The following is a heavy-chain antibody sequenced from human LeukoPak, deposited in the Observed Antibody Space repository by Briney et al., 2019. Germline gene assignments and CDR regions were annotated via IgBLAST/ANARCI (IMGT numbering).Heavy chain of an antibody. CDR2: ISSSSSYI. D-gene: IGHD5-12*01. CDR3: ARYSGYDWDYYYGMDV. CDR1: GFTFSSYG. J-gene: IGHJ6*02. Sequence: GGSLRLSCAASGFTFSSYGMNWVRQAPGKGLEWVSSISSSSSYIYYADSVKGRFTISRDNAKNSLFLQMNSLRADDTAVYYCARYSGYDWDYYYGMDVWGQGTTVTVSS. V-gene: IGHV3-21*01.